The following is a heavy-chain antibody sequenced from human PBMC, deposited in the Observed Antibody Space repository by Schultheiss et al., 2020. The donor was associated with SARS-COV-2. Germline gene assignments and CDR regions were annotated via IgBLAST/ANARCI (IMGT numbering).Heavy chain of an antibody. D-gene: IGHD3-3*01. CDR3: ARAAYDFWSGYLNYYYGMDV. J-gene: IGHJ6*02. V-gene: IGHV3-33*01. CDR1: GFTFSSYG. Sequence: GGSLRLSCAASGFTFSSYGMHWVRQAPGKGLEWVAVIWYDGSNKYYADSVKGRFTISRDNSKNTLYLQMNSLRAEDTAVYYCARAAYDFWSGYLNYYYGMDVWGQGTTVTVSS. CDR2: IWYDGSNK.